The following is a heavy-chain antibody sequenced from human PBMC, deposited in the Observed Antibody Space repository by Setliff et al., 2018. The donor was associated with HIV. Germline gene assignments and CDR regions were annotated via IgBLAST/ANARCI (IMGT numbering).Heavy chain of an antibody. V-gene: IGHV4-39*02. J-gene: IGHJ4*02. D-gene: IGHD3-22*01. CDR2: MYHSGST. CDR1: GGSISNSRYY. CDR3: ASRWGSYYDTNGHPFDY. Sequence: PSETLSLTCTVSGGSISNSRYYWSWIRQPPGKGLEWIGTMYHSGSTYYNPSLQGRDTMFFDTSEDHFSLRLSSVTAADTAVYYCASRWGSYYDTNGHPFDYWGQGTLVTVSS.